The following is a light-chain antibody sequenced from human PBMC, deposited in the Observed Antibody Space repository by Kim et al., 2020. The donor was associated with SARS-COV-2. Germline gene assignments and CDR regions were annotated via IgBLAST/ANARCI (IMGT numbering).Light chain of an antibody. V-gene: IGLV2-14*03. CDR3: SSYTSTGLYV. CDR1: SSDVGGYNF. CDR2: DVS. J-gene: IGLJ1*01. Sequence: QSALTQPASVSGSPGQSITISCTGTSSDVGGYNFVSWYQQYPGKAPKFMIYDVSNRPSGISSRFSGSKSGNTASLTISGLQAEDEADYYCSSYTSTGLYVFGTGTKVTVL.